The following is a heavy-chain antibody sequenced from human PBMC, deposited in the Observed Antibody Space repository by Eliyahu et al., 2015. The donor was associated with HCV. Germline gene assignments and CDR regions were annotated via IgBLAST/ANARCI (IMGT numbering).Heavy chain of an antibody. V-gene: IGHV3-21*01. D-gene: IGHD6-13*01. CDR1: GFTFSSYS. CDR3: ARCIAAARWVDY. J-gene: IGHJ4*02. Sequence: EVQLVESGGGLVKPGGSLRLXCAASGFTFSSYSMNWVRQAPGKGLEWVSSISSSSSYIYYADSVKGRFTISRDNAKNSLYLQMNSLRAEDTAVYYCARCIAAARWVDYWGQGTLVTVSS. CDR2: ISSSSSYI.